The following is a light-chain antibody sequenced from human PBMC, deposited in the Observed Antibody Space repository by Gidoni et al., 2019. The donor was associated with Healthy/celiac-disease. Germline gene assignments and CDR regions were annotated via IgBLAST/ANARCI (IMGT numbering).Light chain of an antibody. CDR1: QSVSSSY. CDR3: QQYGSSPLYT. CDR2: GAS. V-gene: IGKV3-20*01. Sequence: EIVLTQSPGTLSLSPGERATLSCRASQSVSSSYLAWYQQKPGQAPRLLIYGASSRNLATGIPDRFSGSGSGTDFTLTISRLEPEDFAVYYCQQYGSSPLYTFGQGTKLEIK. J-gene: IGKJ2*01.